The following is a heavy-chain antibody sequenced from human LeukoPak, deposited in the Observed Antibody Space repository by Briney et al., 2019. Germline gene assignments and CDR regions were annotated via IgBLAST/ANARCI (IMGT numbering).Heavy chain of an antibody. J-gene: IGHJ2*01. CDR1: GDSISSRSYY. D-gene: IGHD4-17*01. V-gene: IGHV4-39*02. Sequence: SETLTLTCTVSGDSISSRSYYWAWLRQAPVKGLEWIGSIHSSWSTYYNPSLKSRLTLSVSTSKNLFSLRLISVTAAETAVYYCANSLGGDYGWFGGQFGLWGRGTLVTVSS. CDR3: ANSLGGDYGWFGGQFGL. CDR2: IHSSWST.